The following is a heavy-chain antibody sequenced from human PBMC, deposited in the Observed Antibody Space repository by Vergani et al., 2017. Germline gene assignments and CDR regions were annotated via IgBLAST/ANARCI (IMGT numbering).Heavy chain of an antibody. CDR3: ARYPLSPEDTSGADALDI. CDR1: GGSMSSGSHY. J-gene: IGHJ3*02. V-gene: IGHV4-61*02. D-gene: IGHD3-22*01. Sequence: QVQLQESGPGLVKPSQSLSLTCAVSGGSMSSGSHYWNWIRQPAGKGLEWIGRIDTFGTTNYNPSLKSRVIILLDKSKNQFSLKLASVTAADTAVYYCARYPLSPEDTSGADALDIWGQGTKVTVAS. CDR2: IDTFGTT.